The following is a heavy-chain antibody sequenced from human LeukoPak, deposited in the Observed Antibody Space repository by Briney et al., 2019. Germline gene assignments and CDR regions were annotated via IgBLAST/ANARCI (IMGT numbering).Heavy chain of an antibody. CDR2: IDQDGSDK. Sequence: GGSLRLSCAASGFTLSDFWMSWVRQAPGKGLEWVANIDQDGSDKNYVGSVKGRFTISRDDAKNSLSLQMNSLRAEDTAVYYCARESTEDRPGSWGQGTLVTVSS. J-gene: IGHJ5*02. CDR1: GFTLSDFW. CDR3: ARESTEDRPGS. D-gene: IGHD5/OR15-5a*01. V-gene: IGHV3-7*01.